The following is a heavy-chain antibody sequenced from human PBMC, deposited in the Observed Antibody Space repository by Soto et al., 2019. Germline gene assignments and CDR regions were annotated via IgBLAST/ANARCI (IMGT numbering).Heavy chain of an antibody. CDR2: ISYDGSNK. D-gene: IGHD6-19*01. Sequence: QVQLVESGGGVVQPGRSLRLSCAASGFTFSSYGMHWVRQAPGKGLEWVAVISYDGSNKYYADSVKGRFTISRDNSKNTLYLQMNSLRAEDTAVYYCAKRRGSGWYPKFDYWGQGTLVTVSS. CDR3: AKRRGSGWYPKFDY. J-gene: IGHJ4*02. V-gene: IGHV3-30*18. CDR1: GFTFSSYG.